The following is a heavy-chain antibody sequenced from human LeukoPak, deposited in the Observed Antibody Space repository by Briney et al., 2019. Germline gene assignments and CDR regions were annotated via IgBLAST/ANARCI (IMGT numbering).Heavy chain of an antibody. J-gene: IGHJ4*02. Sequence: SGTLSLTCAVSGGSISSSNWWSWVRPPPGKGLEWIGEIYHSGSTNYNPSLKSRVTISVDTSKNQFSLKLSSVTAADTAVYYCARHVKSGYDFDYWGQGTLVTVSS. CDR3: ARHVKSGYDFDY. V-gene: IGHV4-4*02. CDR2: IYHSGST. CDR1: GGSISSSNW. D-gene: IGHD5-12*01.